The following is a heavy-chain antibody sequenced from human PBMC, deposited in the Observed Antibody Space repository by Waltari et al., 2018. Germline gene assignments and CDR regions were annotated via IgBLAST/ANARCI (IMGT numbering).Heavy chain of an antibody. D-gene: IGHD7-27*01. CDR3: AKLTPPEDY. J-gene: IGHJ4*02. CDR2: INSEGGGI. CDR1: GFSFSSSW. V-gene: IGHV3-74*01. Sequence: EVQLVESGGSLVQPGGSLRLSCATSGFSFSSSWRHWVRHSPGKGLVWVSLINSEGGGIGYADSLRGRFTVSRDNARNTLYLQMNSLRDEDTAVYYCAKLTPPEDYWGQGTLVTVSS.